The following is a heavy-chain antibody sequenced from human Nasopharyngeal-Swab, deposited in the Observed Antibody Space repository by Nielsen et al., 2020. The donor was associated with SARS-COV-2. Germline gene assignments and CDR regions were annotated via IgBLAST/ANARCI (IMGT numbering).Heavy chain of an antibody. D-gene: IGHD3-22*01. CDR3: ASYYYDSSDYSYWFDP. CDR1: GDSISSNSYY. J-gene: IGHJ5*02. Sequence: GSLRLSCTVSGDSISSNSYYWGWIRQSPGKGQEWIGSFSYSGTTYFNPSLKSRVTISVDTSKNQFSVKLSSVTAADTAVYYCASYYYDSSDYSYWFDPWGQGTLVTVSS. V-gene: IGHV4-39*01. CDR2: FSYSGTT.